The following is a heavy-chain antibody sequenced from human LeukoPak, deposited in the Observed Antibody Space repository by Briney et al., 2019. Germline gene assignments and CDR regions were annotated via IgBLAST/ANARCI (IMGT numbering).Heavy chain of an antibody. J-gene: IGHJ5*02. CDR1: AFPFSSNW. CDR3: GRMSSNWIAP. V-gene: IGHV3-7*01. Sequence: RAGGSLRLSCAASAFPFSSNWMTWVRQAPGKGLEWVGNIKQDGSEKYYGDSVRGRFTISRDNAKNSLYLQMNSLRAEDTAVYYCGRMSSNWIAPWGQGTLVTVSS. CDR2: IKQDGSEK.